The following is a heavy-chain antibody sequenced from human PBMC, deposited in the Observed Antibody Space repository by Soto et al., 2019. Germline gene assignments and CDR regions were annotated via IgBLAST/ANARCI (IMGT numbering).Heavy chain of an antibody. Sequence: EVQLLESGGGLVQPGGSPRLSCAASGFTFSSYAMSWVRQAPGKGLEWVSAITDSGAGTYYTDSVKGRFTISRDNSKNTLYLQMNSLRAEDTAIYYCATALAVTLGAFDVWGQGTLVTVSS. V-gene: IGHV3-23*01. CDR2: ITDSGAGT. CDR3: ATALAVTLGAFDV. CDR1: GFTFSSYA. D-gene: IGHD4-17*01. J-gene: IGHJ3*01.